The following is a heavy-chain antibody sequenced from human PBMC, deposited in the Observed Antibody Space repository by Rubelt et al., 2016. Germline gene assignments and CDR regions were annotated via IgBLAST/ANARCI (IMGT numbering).Heavy chain of an antibody. CDR3: AKALYSWRVWDY. J-gene: IGHJ4*02. CDR2: ISGSGGST. V-gene: IGHV3-23*01. CDR1: GFTFSSYA. Sequence: EVQLLESGGGLVQPGGSLRLSCAASGFTFSSYAMSWVRQAPGKGLEWVSAISGSGGSTDYADSVKGRVTISRDNSKNTLYLQMNSLRAEDTAVYYCAKALYSWRVWDYWGQGTLVTVSS. D-gene: IGHD5-18*01.